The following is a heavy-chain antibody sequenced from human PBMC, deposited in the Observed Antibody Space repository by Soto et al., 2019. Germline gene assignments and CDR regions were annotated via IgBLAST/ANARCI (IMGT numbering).Heavy chain of an antibody. CDR1: GYTFTGYY. CDR3: ARDIVVVTALGGFDY. Sequence: ASVKVSCKASGYTFTGYYMHWVRQAPGQGLEWMGWINPNSGGTNYAQKFQGWVTMTRDTSISTAYMELRSLRSDDTAVYYCARDIVVVTALGGFDYWGQGTLVTVSS. D-gene: IGHD2-21*02. CDR2: INPNSGGT. J-gene: IGHJ4*02. V-gene: IGHV1-2*04.